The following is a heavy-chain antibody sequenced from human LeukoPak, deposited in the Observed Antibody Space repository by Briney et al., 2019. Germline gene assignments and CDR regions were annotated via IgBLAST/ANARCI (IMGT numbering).Heavy chain of an antibody. CDR2: INPNSGGT. CDR1: GYTFTSYG. CDR3: ARALDAFDI. V-gene: IGHV1-2*02. Sequence: ASVKVSCKASGYTFTSYGISWVRQAPGQGLEWMGWINPNSGGTNYAQKFQGRVTMTRDTSISTAYMELSRLRSDDTAVYYCARALDAFDIWGQGTMVTVSS. J-gene: IGHJ3*02.